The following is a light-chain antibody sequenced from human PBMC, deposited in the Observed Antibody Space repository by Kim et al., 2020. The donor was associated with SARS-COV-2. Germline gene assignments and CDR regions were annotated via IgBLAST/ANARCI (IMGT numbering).Light chain of an antibody. J-gene: IGLJ2*01. Sequence: SSELTQDPAVSVALGQTVRITCQGDSLRSYYTTWFQQKPGQAPIVVVYGKNNRPSGIPARFPGSSSGNKASLTITGTQAGDEADYYRNSRDNNDNVLFGG. V-gene: IGLV3-19*01. CDR1: SLRSYY. CDR2: GKN. CDR3: NSRDNNDNVL.